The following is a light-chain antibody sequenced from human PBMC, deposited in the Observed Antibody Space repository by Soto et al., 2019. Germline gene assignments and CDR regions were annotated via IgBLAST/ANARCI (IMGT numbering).Light chain of an antibody. CDR2: GAS. V-gene: IGKV3-11*01. J-gene: IGKJ2*01. Sequence: EIVLRQSPDTLSLSPGERATLSCRVSQSVNSALAWYQQKPGQAPKLLIHGASNRAAGIPARFSGSGSGTDFTLTINSLEVEDFAVYFCQQRRNWPPEFTFGQGTKLEIK. CDR1: QSVNSA. CDR3: QQRRNWPPEFT.